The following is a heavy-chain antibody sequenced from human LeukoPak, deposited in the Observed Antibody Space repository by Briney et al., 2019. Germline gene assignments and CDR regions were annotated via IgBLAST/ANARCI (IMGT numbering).Heavy chain of an antibody. Sequence: GASVKVSCKASGYTFTSYYMHWVRQTPGQGLEWMGIINPSGGSTSYAQKFQGRVTMTRDMSTSTVYMELSSLRSEDTAVYYCAGYLHPRHVFDIWGQGTMVTVSS. CDR3: AGYLHPRHVFDI. CDR1: GYTFTSYY. V-gene: IGHV1-46*01. CDR2: INPSGGST. J-gene: IGHJ3*02. D-gene: IGHD6-13*01.